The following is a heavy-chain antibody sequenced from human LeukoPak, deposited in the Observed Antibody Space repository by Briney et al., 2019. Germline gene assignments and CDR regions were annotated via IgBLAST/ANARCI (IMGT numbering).Heavy chain of an antibody. J-gene: IGHJ6*03. CDR1: GGSISSGSYY. CDR3: ARGDCSSTICYSPMDV. V-gene: IGHV4-61*09. CDR2: VFHTGST. D-gene: IGHD2-2*01. Sequence: PSQTLSLTCTVSGGSISSGSYYWSWIRQPAGKGLEWIGYVFHTGSTNYNPSLKSRVTISVDTSQNQFSLKVNSVTAADTAVYYCARGDCSSTICYSPMDVWGKRTTVTVSS.